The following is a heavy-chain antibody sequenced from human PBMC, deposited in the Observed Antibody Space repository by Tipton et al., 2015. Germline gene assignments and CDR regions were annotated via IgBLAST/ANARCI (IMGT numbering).Heavy chain of an antibody. V-gene: IGHV4-59*07. CDR3: ARSDVERNTVFVFEI. J-gene: IGHJ3*02. D-gene: IGHD3-10*01. Sequence: TLSLTCSVSSDSISKYYWSWIRQPPGKELEWIGHIQYSGSTNYNPSLKSRVTISVDTSNKQISLNLSSVTAADTAVYYCARSDVERNTVFVFEIWGPGTMVTVSS. CDR1: SDSISKYY. CDR2: IQYSGST.